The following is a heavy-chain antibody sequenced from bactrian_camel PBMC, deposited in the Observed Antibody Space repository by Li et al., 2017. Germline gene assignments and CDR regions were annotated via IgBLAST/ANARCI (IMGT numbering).Heavy chain of an antibody. J-gene: IGHJ4*01. V-gene: IGHV3S53*01. CDR1: GYIDNPCA. Sequence: HVQLVESGGGSVQAGESLRLSCTASGYIDNPCAMGWYRQAPEKEREGVAAIDSDGSTSYADSVKGRFTISQDYYKNTVYLQMNNLKPEDTAMYYCAADPCGLGEEHFLRDLAVSHWGQGTQVTVS. CDR3: AADPCGLGEEHFLRDLAVSH. D-gene: IGHD1*01. CDR2: IDSDGST.